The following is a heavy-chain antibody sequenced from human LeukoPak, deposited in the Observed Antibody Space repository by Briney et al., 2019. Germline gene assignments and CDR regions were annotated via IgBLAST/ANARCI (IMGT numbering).Heavy chain of an antibody. CDR2: IRYDGSNK. CDR1: GFPFSSYG. J-gene: IGHJ4*02. CDR3: AKEVVLRYSYGGSFDY. V-gene: IGHV3-30*02. Sequence: GVSLRLPCAASGFPFSSYGMHWVRQAPGKALEWVAFIRYDGSNKYYADSVKGRFTISRDNSKNTLYLQMNSLRAEDTAVYYCAKEVVLRYSYGGSFDYWGQGTLVTVSS. D-gene: IGHD5-18*01.